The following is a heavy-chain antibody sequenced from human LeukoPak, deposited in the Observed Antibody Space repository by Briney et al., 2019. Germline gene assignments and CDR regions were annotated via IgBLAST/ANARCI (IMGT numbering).Heavy chain of an antibody. CDR2: IHYSGST. J-gene: IGHJ6*02. CDR3: ARVSGATITTYYGMDV. V-gene: IGHV4-59*01. CDR1: GGSFSRYY. D-gene: IGHD5-12*01. Sequence: PSETLSLTCTVSGGSFSRYYWSWIRQPPGKGLEWIGNIHYSGSTNYNPSLKSRVTILIDTSKNQFSLRLSSVTSVDTAVYYCARVSGATITTYYGMDVWGQGTTVTVS.